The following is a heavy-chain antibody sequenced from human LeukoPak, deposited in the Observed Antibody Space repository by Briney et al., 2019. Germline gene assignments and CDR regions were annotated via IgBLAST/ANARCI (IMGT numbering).Heavy chain of an antibody. Sequence: GASVKVSCKASGYSFTAYVISWVRQAPGQGLEWMGWISTYNPNTNYAQKFQGRVTMTTDTSTSTVYMELRSLRSDDTAVYYCARSPARGYDILTNYSDYWGQGTLVTVSS. CDR2: ISTYNPNT. D-gene: IGHD3-9*01. CDR3: ARSPARGYDILTNYSDY. CDR1: GYSFTAYV. J-gene: IGHJ4*02. V-gene: IGHV1-18*01.